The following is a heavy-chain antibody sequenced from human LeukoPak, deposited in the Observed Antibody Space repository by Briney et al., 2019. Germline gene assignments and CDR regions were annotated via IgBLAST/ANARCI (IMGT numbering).Heavy chain of an antibody. V-gene: IGHV3-7*01. Sequence: QTGGSLRLSCAASGFTFSNYWMSWVRQAPGKGLEWVANIKQDGSEKSYVDSVKGRFTISRDNAKNSLYLQMNSLRAEDTAVYYCARMFEVAAIWFDPWGQGTLVTVSS. CDR3: ARMFEVAAIWFDP. D-gene: IGHD2-15*01. J-gene: IGHJ5*02. CDR1: GFTFSNYW. CDR2: IKQDGSEK.